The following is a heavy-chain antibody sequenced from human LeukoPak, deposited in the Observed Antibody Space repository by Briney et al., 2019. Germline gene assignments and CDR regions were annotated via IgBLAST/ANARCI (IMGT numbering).Heavy chain of an antibody. J-gene: IGHJ5*02. D-gene: IGHD6-19*01. V-gene: IGHV6-1*01. CDR1: GDRVSSNSAA. CDR2: TYYRSKWYN. CDR3: AREGTSAWYSWFDP. Sequence: SQTLSLTCAIAGDRVSSNSAAWNWIRQSPSSGLEWLGRTYYRSKWYNDYAESVKSRIIINPDTSKDQFSLHLNSVTPEDTADCAREGTSAWYSWFDPWGQGTPVTVSS.